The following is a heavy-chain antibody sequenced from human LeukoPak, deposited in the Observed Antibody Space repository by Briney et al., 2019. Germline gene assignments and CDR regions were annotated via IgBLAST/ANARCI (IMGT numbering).Heavy chain of an antibody. D-gene: IGHD4-17*01. Sequence: GGSPRLSCAASGFTFDDYGMSWVRQAPGKGLEWVSGINWNGGSTGYADSVKGRFTISRDNAKNSLYLQMNSLRAEDTALYYCARDGYGDYWSDYWGPGTLVTVSS. CDR2: INWNGGST. J-gene: IGHJ4*02. V-gene: IGHV3-20*04. CDR3: ARDGYGDYWSDY. CDR1: GFTFDDYG.